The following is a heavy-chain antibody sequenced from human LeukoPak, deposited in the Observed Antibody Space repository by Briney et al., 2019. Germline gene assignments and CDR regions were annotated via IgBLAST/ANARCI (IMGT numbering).Heavy chain of an antibody. V-gene: IGHV3-23*01. CDR3: AKVTAPSKSRAAAGGRFYFDY. Sequence: GGSLRLSCGASGFTFSRYGMSWVRQAPGKGLEWVSSISGSGDSKNYADSAKGRFTISRDNFKNTLYLEMNNLRADDTAVYYCAKVTAPSKSRAAAGGRFYFDYWGQGTLVTVSS. D-gene: IGHD6-13*01. CDR1: GFTFSRYG. J-gene: IGHJ4*02. CDR2: ISGSGDSK.